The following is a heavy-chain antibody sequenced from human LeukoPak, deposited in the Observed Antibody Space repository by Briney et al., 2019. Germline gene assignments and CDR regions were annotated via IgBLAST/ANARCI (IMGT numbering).Heavy chain of an antibody. V-gene: IGHV3-72*01. Sequence: GGSLRLSCAASGFTFSDHYMDWVRQAPGKGLEWIGRTKNKAERYTTEYAASVRGRFTLSRDDSENSLYLQMNSLKPEDTAVYFCANSGANWPFLNWGQGTLVTVSS. D-gene: IGHD1-26*01. CDR3: ANSGANWPFLN. CDR2: TKNKAERYTT. J-gene: IGHJ4*02. CDR1: GFTFSDHY.